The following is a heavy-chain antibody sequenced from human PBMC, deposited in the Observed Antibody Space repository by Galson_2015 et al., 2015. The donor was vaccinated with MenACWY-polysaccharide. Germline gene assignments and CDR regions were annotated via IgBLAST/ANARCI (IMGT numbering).Heavy chain of an antibody. D-gene: IGHD5-24*01. CDR1: GFTFSSYW. CDR2: IKQDGSEK. CDR3: ARVFSSGNNYRCDAFDI. Sequence: SLRLSCAASGFTFSSYWMSWVRQAPGKGLEWVANIKQDGSEKYYVDSVKGRFTISRDNAKNSLYLQMNSLRAEDTAVYYCARVFSSGNNYRCDAFDISLHWTLVTLSP. V-gene: IGHV3-7*01. J-gene: IGHJ3*02.